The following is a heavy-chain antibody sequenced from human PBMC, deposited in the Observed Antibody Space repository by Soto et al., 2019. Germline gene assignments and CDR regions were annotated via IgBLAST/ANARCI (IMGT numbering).Heavy chain of an antibody. CDR1: GGSFSGYY. J-gene: IGHJ4*02. CDR3: AFRLRDDLFDY. CDR2: INHSGST. Sequence: SETLSLTCAVYGGSFSGYYWSWIRQPPGKGLEWIGEINHSGSTNYNPSLKSRVTISVDTSKNQFSLKLSSVTAADTAVYYCAFRLRDDLFDYWGQGTLVTVSS. D-gene: IGHD4-17*01. V-gene: IGHV4-34*01.